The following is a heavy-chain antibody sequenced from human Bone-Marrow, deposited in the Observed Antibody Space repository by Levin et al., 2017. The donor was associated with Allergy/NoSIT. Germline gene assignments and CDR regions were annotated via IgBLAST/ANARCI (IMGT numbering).Heavy chain of an antibody. J-gene: IGHJ3*02. V-gene: IGHV3-11*06. CDR2: ISSSSSYT. CDR1: GFTFSDYY. Sequence: GGSLRLSCAASGFTFSDYYMSWIRQAPGKGLEWVSYISSSSSYTNYADSVKGRFTISRDNAKNSLYLQMNSLRAEDTAVYYCATVTTFGAFDIWGQGTMVTVSS. D-gene: IGHD4-17*01. CDR3: ATVTTFGAFDI.